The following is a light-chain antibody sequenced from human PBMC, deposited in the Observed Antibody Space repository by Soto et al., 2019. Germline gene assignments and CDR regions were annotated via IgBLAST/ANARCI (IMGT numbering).Light chain of an antibody. Sequence: DIVMTQSPLSLPVTPGEPASISCRSSQSLLHSNGYNSLDWYLQKPGQSPQLLIYLGSNRASGVPDRSSGSGSGTDFTLKISRVEAEDVGAYYCMQALQSPTFGGGTKVDIK. V-gene: IGKV2-28*01. CDR3: MQALQSPT. J-gene: IGKJ4*01. CDR1: QSLLHSNGYNS. CDR2: LGS.